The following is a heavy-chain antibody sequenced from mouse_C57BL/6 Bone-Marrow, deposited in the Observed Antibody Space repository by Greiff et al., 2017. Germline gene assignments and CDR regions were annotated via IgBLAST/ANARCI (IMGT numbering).Heavy chain of an antibody. CDR1: GYAFSSYW. CDR2: IYPGDGDP. V-gene: IGHV1-80*01. Sequence: QVQLQQSGAELVKPGASVKISCKASGYAFSSYWMNWVTQRPGKGLEWIGQIYPGDGDPNYNGKFKGTATLTADKSSSTAYMQLSSLTSEDSAVYFCARSVFGMDYWGQGTSVTVSS. J-gene: IGHJ4*01. CDR3: ARSVFGMDY.